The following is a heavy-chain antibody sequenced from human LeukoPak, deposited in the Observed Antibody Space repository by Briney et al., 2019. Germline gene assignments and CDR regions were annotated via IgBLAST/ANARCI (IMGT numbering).Heavy chain of an antibody. CDR2: INHSGST. D-gene: IGHD3-10*01. J-gene: IGHJ4*02. CDR3: ARQRYYYGSGSYYNSWILDY. V-gene: IGHV4-34*01. Sequence: PSETLSLTCAVYGGSFSGYYWSWIRQPPGRGLEWIGEINHSGSTNYNPSLKSRVTIPVDTSKNQFSLKLSSVTAADTAVYYCARQRYYYGSGSYYNSWILDYWGQGTLVTVSS. CDR1: GGSFSGYY.